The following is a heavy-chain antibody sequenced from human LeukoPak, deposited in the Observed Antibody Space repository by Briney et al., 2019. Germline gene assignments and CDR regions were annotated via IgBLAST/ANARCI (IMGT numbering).Heavy chain of an antibody. V-gene: IGHV1-18*01. D-gene: IGHD6-13*01. J-gene: IGHJ4*02. CDR3: ARGRGAGTFWLDY. CDR2: ISGNNGNT. Sequence: ASVKVSCKASGYTFSSYGISWVRQASGQGLEWMGWISGNNGNTNYAQKVQGRVTMTTDTSTSTAYMELRSLRSDDTAVYYCARGRGAGTFWLDYWGQGTLVTVSS. CDR1: GYTFSSYG.